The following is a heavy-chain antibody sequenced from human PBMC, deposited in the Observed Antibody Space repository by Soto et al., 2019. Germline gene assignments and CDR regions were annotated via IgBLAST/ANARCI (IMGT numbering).Heavy chain of an antibody. CDR2: ISGSGGST. D-gene: IGHD2-15*01. V-gene: IGHV3-23*01. J-gene: IGHJ4*02. Sequence: EVQVLESGGGLVQPGKCLRLTCAASGCTFSSHAMSWVRQVPGKGLEWVSGISGSGGSTYYADSVKGRFTISRDNSRSTLYLQLNSLRAEDTALYYCANQIGSSLVAYFDFWGQGTLVTVSS. CDR1: GCTFSSHA. CDR3: ANQIGSSLVAYFDF.